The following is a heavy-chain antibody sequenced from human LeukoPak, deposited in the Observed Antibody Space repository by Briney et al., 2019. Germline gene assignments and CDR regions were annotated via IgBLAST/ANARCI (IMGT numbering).Heavy chain of an antibody. Sequence: GGSLRLSCAASGFTVSSNYMSWVRQAPGKGLVWVSRINSDGSSTSYADSVKGRFTISRDNAKNTLYLQMNSLRAEDTAMYYCAKGLAAAGPAYWGQGTLVTVSS. CDR2: INSDGSST. CDR3: AKGLAAAGPAY. D-gene: IGHD6-13*01. J-gene: IGHJ4*02. CDR1: GFTVSSNY. V-gene: IGHV3-74*01.